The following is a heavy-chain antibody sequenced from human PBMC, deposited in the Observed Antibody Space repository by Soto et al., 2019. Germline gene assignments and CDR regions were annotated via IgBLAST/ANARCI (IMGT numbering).Heavy chain of an antibody. CDR2: INAGNGET. Sequence: QVQLVQSGAEVKMPGASVKVSCKASGFTFSSYAIHWVRQAPGQGLEWLGWINAGNGETKYSQRFQGTVTITRDTSASTAYVALSSLRSEDTAVYYCAPAAAGNPFGYWGQGTLVTVSS. CDR1: GFTFSSYA. D-gene: IGHD6-13*01. V-gene: IGHV1-3*01. CDR3: APAAAGNPFGY. J-gene: IGHJ4*02.